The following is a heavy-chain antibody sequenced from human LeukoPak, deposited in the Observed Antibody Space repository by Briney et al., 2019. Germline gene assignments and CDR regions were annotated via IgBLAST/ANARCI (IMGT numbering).Heavy chain of an antibody. CDR2: ISGSGGST. D-gene: IGHD2-15*01. V-gene: IGHV3-23*01. CDR3: AKAGPYCSGGSCYSGRYFDY. CDR1: GFTFSSYA. Sequence: GFLRLSCAASGFTFSSYAMSWVRQAPGKGLEWVSAISGSGGSTYYADSVKGRFTISRDNSKNTLYLQMNSLRAEDTAVYYCAKAGPYCSGGSCYSGRYFDYWGQGTLVTVSS. J-gene: IGHJ4*02.